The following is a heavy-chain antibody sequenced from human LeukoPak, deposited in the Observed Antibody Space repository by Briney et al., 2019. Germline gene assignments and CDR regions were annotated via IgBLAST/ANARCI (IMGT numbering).Heavy chain of an antibody. CDR3: AREMRKDTAMVGFDP. J-gene: IGHJ5*02. Sequence: SETLSLTCTVSGGSISSYYWSWIRQPPGKGLEWIGYIYYSGSTNYNPSLKSRVTISVDTSKNQFPLKLSSVTAADTAVYYCAREMRKDTAMVGFDPWGQGTLVTVSS. D-gene: IGHD5-18*01. CDR1: GGSISSYY. V-gene: IGHV4-59*01. CDR2: IYYSGST.